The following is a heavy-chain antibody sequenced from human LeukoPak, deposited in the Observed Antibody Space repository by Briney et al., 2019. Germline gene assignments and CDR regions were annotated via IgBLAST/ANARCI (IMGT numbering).Heavy chain of an antibody. CDR3: ARDATYCRGSTCSYYGLDV. CDR1: GYTFTIYA. CDR2: MNAGNGNT. D-gene: IGHD2-15*01. J-gene: IGHJ6*02. V-gene: IGHV1-3*01. Sequence: ASVTVSFTASGYTFTIYAMHWVRQAPGQGLEWMGWMNAGNGNTKYSQKFQGRVSISRDTSATTAYMELSSLTSEDTAVYYCARDATYCRGSTCSYYGLDVWGQGTTVTVSS.